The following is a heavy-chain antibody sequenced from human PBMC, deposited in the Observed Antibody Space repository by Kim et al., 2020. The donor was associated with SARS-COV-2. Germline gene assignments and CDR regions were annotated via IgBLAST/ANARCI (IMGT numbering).Heavy chain of an antibody. D-gene: IGHD1-7*01. CDR3: ARVGLLNFDAFDV. CDR2: INPKNGGI. J-gene: IGHJ3*01. Sequence: ASVKVSCKASGYTLTGNYLHWVRQAPGQGFEWMGWINPKNGGIKYAQKFQGRLTMTRDTSINTAYMELSSLRSDDTAVYYCARVGLLNFDAFDVWGQGTMVTVSS. V-gene: IGHV1-2*02. CDR1: GYTLTGNY.